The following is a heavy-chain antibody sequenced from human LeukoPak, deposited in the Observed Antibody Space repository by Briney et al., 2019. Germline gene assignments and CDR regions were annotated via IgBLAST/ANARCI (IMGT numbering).Heavy chain of an antibody. CDR2: INHSGST. Sequence: SETLSLTCAVSGGSISSGGYSWSWIRQPPGKGLEWIGEINHSGSTNYNPSLKSQVTISVDTSKNQFSLKLSSVTAADTAVYYCARGGWEPRRVVAAAHPPYYYYYGMDVWGQGTTVTVSS. CDR3: ARGGWEPRRVVAAAHPPYYYYYGMDV. CDR1: GGSISSGGYS. V-gene: IGHV4-34*01. J-gene: IGHJ6*02. D-gene: IGHD2-15*01.